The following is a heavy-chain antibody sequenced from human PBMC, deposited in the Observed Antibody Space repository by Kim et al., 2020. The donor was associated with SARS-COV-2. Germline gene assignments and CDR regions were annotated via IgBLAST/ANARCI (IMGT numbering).Heavy chain of an antibody. V-gene: IGHV3-23*01. J-gene: IGHJ4*02. Sequence: ADSVKGRFTVSRDNSKNTQYLQMNSLRAEDTAIYYCAKCRGGSCYSSSDYWGQGSLVTVSS. D-gene: IGHD2-15*01. CDR3: AKCRGGSCYSSSDY.